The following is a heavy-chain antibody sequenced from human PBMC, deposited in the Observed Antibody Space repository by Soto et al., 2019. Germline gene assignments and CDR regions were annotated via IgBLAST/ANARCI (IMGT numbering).Heavy chain of an antibody. CDR2: ISYDGSNK. D-gene: IGHD3-10*01. J-gene: IGHJ4*02. V-gene: IGHV3-30-3*01. CDR1: GFTFSSYA. Sequence: QVQLVESGGGVVQPGRSLRLSCAASGFTFSSYAVHWVRQAPGKGLEWVAVISYDGSNKYYADSVKGRFTISRDNSKNTLYLQMNSLRAEDTAVYYCARDSGWADYWGQGTLVTVSS. CDR3: ARDSGWADY.